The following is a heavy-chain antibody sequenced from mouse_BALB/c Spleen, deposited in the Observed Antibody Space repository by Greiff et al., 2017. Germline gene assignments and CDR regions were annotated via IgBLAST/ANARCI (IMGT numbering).Heavy chain of an antibody. Sequence: VQLKQSWAELVKPGASVKLSCTASGYTFKDTYMHWVKQRPEQGLEWIGGIDPANGNTKYDPKFKGKATITADTSSTTAYLQLSILTSEDTAVYYCAIYTMNTTMDYWGQGTTLTVSS. V-gene: IGHV14-3*02. J-gene: IGHJ2*01. CDR3: AIYTMNTTMDY. CDR2: IDPANGNT. D-gene: IGHD2-4*01. CDR1: GYTFKDTY.